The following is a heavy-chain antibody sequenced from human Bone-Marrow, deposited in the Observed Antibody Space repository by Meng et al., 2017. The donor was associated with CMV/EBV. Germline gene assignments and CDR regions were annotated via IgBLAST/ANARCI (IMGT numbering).Heavy chain of an antibody. J-gene: IGHJ4*02. V-gene: IGHV3-13*01. Sequence: GESLKISCAASGFTFSSYDMHWVRQATGKGLEWVSAIGTAGDTYYPGSVKGRFTISRDNSKNTLYLQMNSLRAEDTAVYYCAKDQGAAAGTEVYWGQGTLVTSPQ. CDR3: AKDQGAAAGTEVY. D-gene: IGHD6-13*01. CDR1: GFTFSSYD. CDR2: IGTAGDT.